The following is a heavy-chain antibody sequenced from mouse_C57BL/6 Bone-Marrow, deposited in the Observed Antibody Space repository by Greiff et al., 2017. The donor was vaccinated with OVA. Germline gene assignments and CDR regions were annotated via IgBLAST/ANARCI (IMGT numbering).Heavy chain of an antibody. Sequence: VKLVESGAELMKPGASVKLSCKATGYTFTGYWIEWVKQRPGHGLEWIGEILPGSGSTHYNEKFKGKATFTAYTSSNTAYMQLSSLTTEDSAIYYCASCNWDFDYWGQGTTLTVSS. CDR2: ILPGSGST. CDR3: ASCNWDFDY. D-gene: IGHD4-1*02. CDR1: GYTFTGYW. J-gene: IGHJ2*01. V-gene: IGHV1-9*01.